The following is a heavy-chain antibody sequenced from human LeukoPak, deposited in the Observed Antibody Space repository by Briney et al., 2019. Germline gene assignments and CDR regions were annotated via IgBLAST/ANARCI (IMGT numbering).Heavy chain of an antibody. CDR3: ARTADGSHFDY. Sequence: SGPALVKPTQTLTLTCTFSGFSLSTNGMRVSWIRQPPGKALEWLARIDWDDDKFYSTSLKTRLTSSKDTSKNLVVLIMTNMDPVDTATYYCARTADGSHFDYWGQGTLVTVSS. CDR1: GFSLSTNGMR. D-gene: IGHD5-24*01. CDR2: IDWDDDK. V-gene: IGHV2-70*04. J-gene: IGHJ4*02.